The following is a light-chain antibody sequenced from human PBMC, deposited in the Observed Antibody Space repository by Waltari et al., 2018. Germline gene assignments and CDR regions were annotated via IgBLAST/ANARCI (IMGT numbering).Light chain of an antibody. CDR3: QQYDNLPFT. J-gene: IGKJ3*01. CDR1: QDISNY. V-gene: IGKV1-33*01. Sequence: DIQMTQSPSSLSASVGARVTITCHASQDISNYLNWYQQKPGKAPKLLIYDASNLETGVPSRFSGSGSGTDFTFTISSLQPEDIATYYCQQYDNLPFTFGPGTKVDIK. CDR2: DAS.